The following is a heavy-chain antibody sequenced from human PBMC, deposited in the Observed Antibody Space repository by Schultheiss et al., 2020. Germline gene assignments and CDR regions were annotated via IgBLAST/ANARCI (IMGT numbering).Heavy chain of an antibody. Sequence: GGSLRLSCAASGFTFDDYAMHWVRQAPGKGLEWVSGISWNSGSIGYADSVKGRFTISRDNAKNSLYLQMNSLRAEDTALYYCAKDKGLAGHDAFDIWGQGTMV. CDR2: ISWNSGSI. J-gene: IGHJ3*02. CDR1: GFTFDDYA. CDR3: AKDKGLAGHDAFDI. V-gene: IGHV3-9*01.